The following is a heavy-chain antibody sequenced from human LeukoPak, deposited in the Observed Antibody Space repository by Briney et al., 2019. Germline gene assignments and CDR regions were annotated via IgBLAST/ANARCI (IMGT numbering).Heavy chain of an antibody. J-gene: IGHJ4*02. CDR1: GGSISGYY. D-gene: IGHD3-22*01. Sequence: SETLSLTCTVSGGSISGYYWTWIRQPPGKGLEWIGYISYSGNTNYSPSLKSRVTISVDTSKNQFSLKLSSVTAADTAVYYCARWNPYDSAGYYYAFDYWGQGTLVILSS. CDR2: ISYSGNT. V-gene: IGHV4-59*01. CDR3: ARWNPYDSAGYYYAFDY.